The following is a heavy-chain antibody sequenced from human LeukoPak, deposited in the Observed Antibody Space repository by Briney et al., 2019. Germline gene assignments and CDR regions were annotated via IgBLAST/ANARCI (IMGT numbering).Heavy chain of an antibody. CDR2: IYYSGST. CDR1: GGSISSYY. D-gene: IGHD3-22*01. Sequence: SETLSLTCTVSGGSISSYYWSWIRQPPGKGLEWIGYIYYSGSTNYNPSLKSRVTISVDTSKNQFSLKLSSVTAADTAVYYCARGGSGYYLYFDYWGQGTLVTVSS. CDR3: ARGGSGYYLYFDY. V-gene: IGHV4-59*01. J-gene: IGHJ4*02.